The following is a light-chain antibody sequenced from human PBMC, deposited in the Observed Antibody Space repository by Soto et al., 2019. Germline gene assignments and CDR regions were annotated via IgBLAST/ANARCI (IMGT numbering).Light chain of an antibody. CDR3: QKYNSAPLN. J-gene: IGKJ4*01. CDR1: QGIAPY. Sequence: DVRMTQSPSSLSATVGDRVTITCRASQGIAPYLAWFQQKPGKVPKLLIYAASTLQSGVPSRFSGSGSGADFTLTISSLQPEDVGTYYCQKYNSAPLNFGGGTKVEIK. V-gene: IGKV1-27*01. CDR2: AAS.